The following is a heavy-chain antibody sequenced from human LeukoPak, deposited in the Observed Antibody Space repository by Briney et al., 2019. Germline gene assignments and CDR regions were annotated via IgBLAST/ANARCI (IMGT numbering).Heavy chain of an antibody. D-gene: IGHD3-22*01. V-gene: IGHV4-59*01. J-gene: IGHJ1*01. CDR2: IYYSGST. Sequence: ASETLSLTCTVSGGSISSYYWSWIRQPPGKGLEWIGYIYYSGSTNYNPSLKSRVTISVDTSKNQFSLKLSSVTAADTAVYYCARLDAYYDGSGYYYPGFFQHWGQGTLVTVSS. CDR1: GGSISSYY. CDR3: ARLDAYYDGSGYYYPGFFQH.